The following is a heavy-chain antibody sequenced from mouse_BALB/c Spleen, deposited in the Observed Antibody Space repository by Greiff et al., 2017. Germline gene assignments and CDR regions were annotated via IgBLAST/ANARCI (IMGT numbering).Heavy chain of an antibody. CDR2: ISSGGSYT. CDR1: GFTFSSYA. Sequence: EVQRVESGGGLVKPGGSLKLSCAASGFTFSSYAMSWVRQSPEKRLEWVAEISSGGSYTYYPDTVTGRFTISRDNAKNTLYLEMSSLRSEDTAMYYCARGGPIRGCAMDYWGQGTTVTVSS. J-gene: IGHJ4*01. D-gene: IGHD3-3*01. V-gene: IGHV5-9-4*01. CDR3: ARGGPIRGCAMDY.